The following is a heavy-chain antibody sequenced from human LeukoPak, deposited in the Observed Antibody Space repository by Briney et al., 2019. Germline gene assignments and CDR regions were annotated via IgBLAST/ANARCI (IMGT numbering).Heavy chain of an antibody. CDR2: INHSGST. J-gene: IGHJ4*02. CDR1: GGSISNYY. D-gene: IGHD3-16*02. V-gene: IGHV4-34*01. CDR3: ARNLYDYVWGSYRQGGNFDY. Sequence: KPSETLSLTCTVSGGSISNYYWDWLRQPPGKGLEWIGEINHSGSTNYNPSLKSRVTISVDTSKNQFSLKLSSVTAADTAVYYCARNLYDYVWGSYRQGGNFDYWGQGTLVTVSS.